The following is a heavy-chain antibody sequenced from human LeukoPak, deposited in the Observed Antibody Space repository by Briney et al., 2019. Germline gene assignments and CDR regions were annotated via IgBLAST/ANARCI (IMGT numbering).Heavy chain of an antibody. CDR3: ARDQTGYYTDYYYYIDV. J-gene: IGHJ6*03. V-gene: IGHV1-2*02. D-gene: IGHD3/OR15-3a*01. CDR1: GYTFTGYY. Sequence: ASVKVSCKASGYTFTGYYMHWVRQAPGQGLEWMGWINPNSGGTNYAQKFQGRVTMTRDTSISTAYMELSRLRSDDTAVYYCARDQTGYYTDYYYYIDVWGKGTTVTVSS. CDR2: INPNSGGT.